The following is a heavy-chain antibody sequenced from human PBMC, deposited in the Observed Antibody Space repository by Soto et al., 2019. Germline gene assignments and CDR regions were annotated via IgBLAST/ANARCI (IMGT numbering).Heavy chain of an antibody. J-gene: IGHJ4*02. D-gene: IGHD2-21*02. CDR1: GFNFSNFG. V-gene: IGHV3-21*01. CDR2: ISSSDKYI. CDR3: ARVFCRGDCYSPLDY. Sequence: PGGSLRLSCVASGFNFSNFGLNWVRQAPGKGLEWVSSISSSDKYIYYADSVKGRFTISRDNAKNSLSLQMNSLRADDTAVYYCARVFCRGDCYSPLDYWGQGTLVTVSS.